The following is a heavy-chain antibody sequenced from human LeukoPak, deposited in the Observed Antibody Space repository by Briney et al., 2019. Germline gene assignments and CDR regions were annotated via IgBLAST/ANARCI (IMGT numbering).Heavy chain of an antibody. CDR1: GLTFSGYF. CDR3: ATLGLRITIFGVVRYFDY. Sequence: ASVKVSCKTSGLTFSGYFMHWVRQAPGQGLEWMGWINPNSGGTNYAQKFQGRVTMTRDTSISTAYMELSRLRSDDTAVYYCATLGLRITIFGVVRYFDYWGQGTLVTVSS. D-gene: IGHD3-3*01. J-gene: IGHJ4*02. CDR2: INPNSGGT. V-gene: IGHV1-2*02.